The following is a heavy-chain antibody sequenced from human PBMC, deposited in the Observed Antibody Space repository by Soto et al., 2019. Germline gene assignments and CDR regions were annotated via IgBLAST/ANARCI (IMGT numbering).Heavy chain of an antibody. J-gene: IGHJ6*02. Sequence: TSETLSLTCTVSGGSISSYYWSWIRQPPGKGLEWIGYIYYSGSTNYNPSLKSRVTISVDTSKNQFSLKLSSVTAADTAVYYCAREVGYDFPYYYGMDVWGQGTTVTVSS. CDR1: GGSISSYY. V-gene: IGHV4-59*01. CDR3: AREVGYDFPYYYGMDV. CDR2: IYYSGST. D-gene: IGHD3-3*01.